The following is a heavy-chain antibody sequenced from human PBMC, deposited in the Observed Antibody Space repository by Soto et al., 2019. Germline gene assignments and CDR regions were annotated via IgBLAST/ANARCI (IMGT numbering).Heavy chain of an antibody. D-gene: IGHD6-13*01. Sequence: SETLSLTCAVYCGSFSGYYWSWIRQPPGKGLEWIGEINHSGSTNYNPSLKSRVTISVDTSKNQFSLKLSSVTAADTAVYYCARGRGIAAAGTRVYYFDYWGQGTLVTVSS. CDR3: ARGRGIAAAGTRVYYFDY. J-gene: IGHJ4*02. CDR2: INHSGST. CDR1: CGSFSGYY. V-gene: IGHV4-34*01.